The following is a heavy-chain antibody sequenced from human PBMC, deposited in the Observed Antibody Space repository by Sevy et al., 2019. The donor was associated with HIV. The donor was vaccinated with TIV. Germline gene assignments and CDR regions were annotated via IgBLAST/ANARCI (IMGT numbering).Heavy chain of an antibody. CDR3: ARGPVLRFLEWLAQYYYYYGMDV. D-gene: IGHD3-3*01. CDR1: GGSLSGYY. Sequence: SETLSLTCTVYGGSLSGYYWSWIRQPPGKGLEWIGEINHSGSTNYNPSLKSRVTISVDTSKNQFSLKLSSVTAADTAVYYCARGPVLRFLEWLAQYYYYYGMDVWGQGTTVTVSS. J-gene: IGHJ6*02. CDR2: INHSGST. V-gene: IGHV4-34*01.